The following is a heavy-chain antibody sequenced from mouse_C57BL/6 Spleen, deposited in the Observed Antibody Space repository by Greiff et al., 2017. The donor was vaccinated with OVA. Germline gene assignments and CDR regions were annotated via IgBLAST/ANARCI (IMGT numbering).Heavy chain of an antibody. D-gene: IGHD2-4*01. Sequence: EVQVVESGGGLVQPGGSMKLSCAASGFTFSDAWMDWVRQSPEKGLEWVAEIRNKANNHATYYAESVKGRFTISRDDSKSSVYLQMNSLRAEDTGIYYCTIRGDYDGGFDYWGQGTTLTVSS. CDR1: GFTFSDAW. CDR3: TIRGDYDGGFDY. J-gene: IGHJ2*01. V-gene: IGHV6-6*01. CDR2: IRNKANNHAT.